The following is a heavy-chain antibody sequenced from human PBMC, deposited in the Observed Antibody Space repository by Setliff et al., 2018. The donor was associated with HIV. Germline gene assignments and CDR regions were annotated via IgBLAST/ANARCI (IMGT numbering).Heavy chain of an antibody. CDR1: GGSIRTGDW. CDR3: ASDYYDDSYYRPGIYYYYYMDV. V-gene: IGHV4-4*02. CDR2: ISHSGST. J-gene: IGHJ6*03. Sequence: SETLSLTCAVSGGSIRTGDWWSWVRQSPGKGLEWIGEISHSGSTNYSPSLRSRVTISVDTSSDQYSLKLSSVTAADTAVYYCASDYYDDSYYRPGIYYYYYMDVWGKGTTVTVSS. D-gene: IGHD3-22*01.